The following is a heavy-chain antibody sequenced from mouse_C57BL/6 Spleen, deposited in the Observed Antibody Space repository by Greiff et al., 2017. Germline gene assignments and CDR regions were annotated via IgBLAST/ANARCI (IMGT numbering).Heavy chain of an antibody. Sequence: QVQLQQSGAELVKPGASVKISCKASGYAFSSYWMNWVKQRPGKGLEWIGQIYPGDGDTNYNGKFKGKATLTADKSSSTAYMQLSSLTSEDSAVYFCANIYYGSYAMDYWGQGTSVTVSS. D-gene: IGHD2-2*01. V-gene: IGHV1-80*01. CDR3: ANIYYGSYAMDY. J-gene: IGHJ4*01. CDR2: IYPGDGDT. CDR1: GYAFSSYW.